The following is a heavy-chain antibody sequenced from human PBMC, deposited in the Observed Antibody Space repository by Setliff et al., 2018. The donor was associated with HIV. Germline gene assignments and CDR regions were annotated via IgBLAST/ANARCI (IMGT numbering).Heavy chain of an antibody. D-gene: IGHD2-21*01. J-gene: IGHJ4*02. Sequence: GGSLRLSCAASEFTFSPYAMHWVRQAPGKGLESVALISDKGHEKYYADSVKGRFTVSRDNSKNTLYLQMSSLRLEDTAIYYCARDSDFYIDYWGQGTLVTVSS. CDR3: ARDSDFYIDY. V-gene: IGHV3-30*04. CDR2: ISDKGHEK. CDR1: EFTFSPYA.